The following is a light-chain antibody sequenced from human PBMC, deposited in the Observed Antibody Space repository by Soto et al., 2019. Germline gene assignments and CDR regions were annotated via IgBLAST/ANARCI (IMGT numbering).Light chain of an antibody. J-gene: IGKJ1*01. Sequence: DIQLTQSPSSLSASLGDRVTITCGASQSISTFSNWYQHKPGKAPKLLIYETSNLQSGVPSRFSGSGSGTDFTLTISSLQPEDFATYYCQQSYRTPKTFGQGTKVEV. CDR3: QQSYRTPKT. CDR1: QSISTF. CDR2: ETS. V-gene: IGKV1-39*01.